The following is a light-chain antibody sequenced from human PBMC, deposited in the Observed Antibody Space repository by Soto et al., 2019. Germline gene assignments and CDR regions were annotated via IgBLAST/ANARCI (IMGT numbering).Light chain of an antibody. Sequence: EIVLTQSPATLSLSPGERPTLSYRASQSISSYLAWYQQTPGQAPRLIXYDASNRANGIPARFSGSGSGTDLTLTIGSLEPEDFAVYYCQQRSNWPTITFGQGTRLEIK. CDR1: QSISSY. CDR2: DAS. J-gene: IGKJ5*01. V-gene: IGKV3-11*01. CDR3: QQRSNWPTIT.